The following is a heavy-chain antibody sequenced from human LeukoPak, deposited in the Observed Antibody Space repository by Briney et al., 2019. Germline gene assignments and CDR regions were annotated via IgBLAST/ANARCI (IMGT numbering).Heavy chain of an antibody. D-gene: IGHD3-10*01. CDR2: IIPIFGTA. CDR1: GGTFISYA. V-gene: IGHV1-69*13. J-gene: IGHJ4*02. Sequence: SVKVSCKASGGTFISYAISWVRQAPGQGLEWMGGIIPIFGTANYAQRFQGRVTITADESTSTAYMELSSLRSEDTAVYYCARVKSNYGSGSYYAYWGQGTLVTVSS. CDR3: ARVKSNYGSGSYYAY.